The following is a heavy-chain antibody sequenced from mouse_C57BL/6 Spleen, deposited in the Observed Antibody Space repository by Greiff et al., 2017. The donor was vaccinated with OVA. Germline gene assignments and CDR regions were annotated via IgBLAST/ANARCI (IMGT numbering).Heavy chain of an antibody. CDR3: AIANGDGFAY. V-gene: IGHV1-39*01. J-gene: IGHJ3*01. Sequence: KQSGPELVKPGAPVKISCKASGYSSTDYNMNWVKQRNGKSLEWIGVINPNTGTTSYNQKFKGKATLTVDQSSSTAYMQLNSLTSEDSAVYYCAIANGDGFAYWGQGTLVTVSA. CDR2: INPNTGTT. CDR1: GYSSTDYN. D-gene: IGHD4-1*01.